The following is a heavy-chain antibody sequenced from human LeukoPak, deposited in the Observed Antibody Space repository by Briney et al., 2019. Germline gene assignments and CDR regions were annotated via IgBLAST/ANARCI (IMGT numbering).Heavy chain of an antibody. Sequence: GRSLRLSCAASGFTFSSYGMHWVRQAPGKGLEWVAVIWYDGSNKYYADSVKGRFTIPRDNSKNTLYLQMNSLRAEDTAVYYCARDSGSYGLPDAFDIWGQGTMVTVSS. V-gene: IGHV3-33*01. D-gene: IGHD5-18*01. CDR1: GFTFSSYG. CDR2: IWYDGSNK. J-gene: IGHJ3*02. CDR3: ARDSGSYGLPDAFDI.